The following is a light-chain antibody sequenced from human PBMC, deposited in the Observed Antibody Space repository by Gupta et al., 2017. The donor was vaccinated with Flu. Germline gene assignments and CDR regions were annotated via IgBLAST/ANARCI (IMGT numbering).Light chain of an antibody. CDR2: AAF. CDR1: HTISDF. J-gene: IGKJ2*01. Sequence: PSSLSASVGDRVTITCRASHTISDFLNWYQKKPGKAPNLLIYAAFRLQSGVPSRFSGSGSGTDFTLTISNLQPEDFATYYCQQSDRTPRTFGQGTTVEI. V-gene: IGKV1-39*01. CDR3: QQSDRTPRT.